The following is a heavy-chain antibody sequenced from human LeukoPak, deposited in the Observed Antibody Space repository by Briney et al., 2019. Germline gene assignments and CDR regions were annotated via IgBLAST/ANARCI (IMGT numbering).Heavy chain of an antibody. J-gene: IGHJ4*02. V-gene: IGHV3-74*03. CDR2: VKSDGSST. D-gene: IGHD2-15*01. CDR3: GITVAATHFDY. Sequence: GGSLRLSCGASGCTFSDHCLNWVCQAPGKGLRWISRVKSDGSSTTYEDSVKGRFRICRDNDKTTLHLEMISLTAEVTAVYYCGITVAATHFDYWGQGTLVTVSS. CDR1: GCTFSDHC.